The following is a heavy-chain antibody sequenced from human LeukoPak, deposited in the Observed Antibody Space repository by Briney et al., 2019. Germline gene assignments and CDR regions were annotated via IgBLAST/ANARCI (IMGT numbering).Heavy chain of an antibody. Sequence: PGGSLRLSCAASELTLSDNYMSWIRQAPGRGLEWVSFIYSGGSTYYADSVRGRFIISRDNSKNTLYLQMNSLRAEDTAVYYCARGGFSLWGQGTLVTVSS. J-gene: IGHJ4*02. CDR3: ARGGFSL. V-gene: IGHV3-53*05. CDR2: IYSGGST. CDR1: ELTLSDNY.